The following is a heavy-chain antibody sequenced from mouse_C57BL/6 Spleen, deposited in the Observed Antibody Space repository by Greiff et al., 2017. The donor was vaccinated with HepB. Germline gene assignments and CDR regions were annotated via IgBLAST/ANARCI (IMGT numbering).Heavy chain of an antibody. J-gene: IGHJ2*01. CDR1: GYTFTDYE. CDR2: IDPETGGT. CDR3: TRGGDYDVGAYFDY. V-gene: IGHV1-15*01. Sequence: VQLQQSGAELVRPGASVTLSCKASGYTFTDYEMHWVKQTPVHGLEWIGAIDPETGGTAYNQKFKGKAILTADKSSSTAYMELRSLTSEDSAVYYCTRGGDYDVGAYFDYWGQGTTLTVSS. D-gene: IGHD2-4*01.